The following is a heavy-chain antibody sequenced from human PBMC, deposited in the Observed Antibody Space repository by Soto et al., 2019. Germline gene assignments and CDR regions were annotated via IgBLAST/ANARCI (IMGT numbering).Heavy chain of an antibody. D-gene: IGHD2-21*02. CDR2: IHYTGTP. Sequence: QVQLQESGPGLVKPSQTLSLTCTVSGGSISSHTYYWSWIRQHSGTGLEGIGYIHYTGTPYYSPSLRSRVTISVDTSNNQFSLKLSAVTAADTAVYYCARAAVAYCGGDCYSPFESWGQGTLVTVSS. CDR1: GGSISSHTYY. V-gene: IGHV4-31*03. CDR3: ARAAVAYCGGDCYSPFES. J-gene: IGHJ4*02.